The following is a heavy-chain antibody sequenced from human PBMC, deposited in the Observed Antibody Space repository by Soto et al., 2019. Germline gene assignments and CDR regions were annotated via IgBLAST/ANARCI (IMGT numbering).Heavy chain of an antibody. CDR3: ASDREIRDAFDI. V-gene: IGHV3-33*08. J-gene: IGHJ3*02. Sequence: GGSLRLSCAASGFTFSSYGMHWVRQAPGKGLEWVAVIWCDGGNKYYADSVKGRFTISRDNSKNTLYLQMNSLRAEDTAVYYGASDREIRDAFDIWGQGTMVTVSS. CDR2: IWCDGGNK. D-gene: IGHD1-26*01. CDR1: GFTFSSYG.